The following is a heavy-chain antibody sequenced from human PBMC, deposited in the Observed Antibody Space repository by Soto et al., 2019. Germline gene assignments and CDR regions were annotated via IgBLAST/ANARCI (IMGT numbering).Heavy chain of an antibody. D-gene: IGHD6-19*01. CDR3: TRDSVAGEDY. Sequence: LRLSCAASGFTFSRFWMSWVRQAPGKGLEWVANIKQDGSEKYYVDSVKGRFTVSRDNAKNSLYLQMNSLRAEDTAVYYCTRDSVAGEDYWGQGTLVTVSS. V-gene: IGHV3-7*01. J-gene: IGHJ4*02. CDR1: GFTFSRFW. CDR2: IKQDGSEK.